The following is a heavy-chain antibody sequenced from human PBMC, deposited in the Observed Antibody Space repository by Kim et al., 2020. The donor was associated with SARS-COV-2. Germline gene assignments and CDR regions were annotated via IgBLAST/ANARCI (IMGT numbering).Heavy chain of an antibody. Sequence: YNPSPKSRVTISVDTSKNQFSLKLSSVTAADTAVYYCARVYSSSWYYFDYWGQGTLVTVSS. V-gene: IGHV4-34*01. J-gene: IGHJ4*02. CDR3: ARVYSSSWYYFDY. D-gene: IGHD6-13*01.